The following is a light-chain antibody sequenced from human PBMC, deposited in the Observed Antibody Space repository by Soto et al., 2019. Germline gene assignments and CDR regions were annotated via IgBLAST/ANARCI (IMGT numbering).Light chain of an antibody. Sequence: IPLTQSKSPLSASVGDRVAITSMASQSISTYLNWYQQKPGKAPKVLIYAASNLQSGVPSRFSGSGSGADYTLTISRLQPEDFATDYCQQTYSIPRAFGQGTKVDIK. CDR1: QSISTY. CDR3: QQTYSIPRA. V-gene: IGKV1-39*01. J-gene: IGKJ1*01. CDR2: AAS.